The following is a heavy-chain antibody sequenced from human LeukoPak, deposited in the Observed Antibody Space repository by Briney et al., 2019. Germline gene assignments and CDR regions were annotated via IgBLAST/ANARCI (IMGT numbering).Heavy chain of an antibody. Sequence: SETLSLTCAVYGESFSGYYWSWIRQPPGKGLEWIGEINHSGSTDYNPSLKSRVTISVDTSKNQFSLKLSSVTAADTAVYYCARVKDGYNYGDFDYWGQGTLVTVSS. J-gene: IGHJ4*02. CDR1: GESFSGYY. D-gene: IGHD5-24*01. V-gene: IGHV4-34*01. CDR3: ARVKDGYNYGDFDY. CDR2: INHSGST.